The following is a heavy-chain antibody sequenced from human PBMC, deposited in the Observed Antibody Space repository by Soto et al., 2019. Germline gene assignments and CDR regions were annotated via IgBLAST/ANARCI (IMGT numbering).Heavy chain of an antibody. CDR3: VKGGWLDA. V-gene: IGHV3-23*01. CDR1: GFPFSTYE. J-gene: IGHJ5*02. CDR2: ITSSGGPT. Sequence: EVQLLESGGGLIQPGGSLRLSCAASGFPFSTYEMTWARQSPGKGLEWVAFITSSGGPTYYADSVRGRFTISRDNSKNTLYLPMDSLRVEDPAIYYCVKGGWLDAWGQGPLVTVSS.